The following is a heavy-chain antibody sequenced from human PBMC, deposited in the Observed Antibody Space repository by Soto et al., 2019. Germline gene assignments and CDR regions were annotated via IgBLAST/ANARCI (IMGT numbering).Heavy chain of an antibody. D-gene: IGHD3-3*01. V-gene: IGHV4-34*01. Sequence: QVQLQQWGAGLLKPSETLSLTCAVYGGSFSGYYWSWIRQPPGKGLEWIGEINHSGSTNYNPSLKIRVTISVVTSKIQLSLKLSSVTAADTAVDYGARGRYDFWSCYLPGDWFDPWGQGTLVSVSS. CDR3: ARGRYDFWSCYLPGDWFDP. CDR1: GGSFSGYY. CDR2: INHSGST. J-gene: IGHJ5*02.